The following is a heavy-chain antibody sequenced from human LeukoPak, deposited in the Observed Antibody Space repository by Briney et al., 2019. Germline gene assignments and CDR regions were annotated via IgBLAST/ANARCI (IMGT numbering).Heavy chain of an antibody. J-gene: IGHJ4*02. CDR2: IYYSGST. CDR3: ARADTAMAEPFDY. Sequence: PSETLSLTCTVSGGSISSYYWSWIRRPPGKGLEWIGYIYYSGSTNYNPSLKSRVTISVDTSKNQFSLKLSSVTAADTAVYYCARADTAMAEPFDYWGQGTLVTVSS. V-gene: IGHV4-59*01. CDR1: GGSISSYY. D-gene: IGHD5-18*01.